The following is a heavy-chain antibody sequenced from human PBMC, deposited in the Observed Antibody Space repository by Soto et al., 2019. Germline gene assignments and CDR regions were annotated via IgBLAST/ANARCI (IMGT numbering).Heavy chain of an antibody. CDR2: IDPSDSYT. CDR3: ARHGPTPTTLTVVRGVMFGYYYGMDV. D-gene: IGHD3-10*01. V-gene: IGHV5-10-1*01. J-gene: IGHJ6*02. CDR1: GCSFTSYW. Sequence: GESLKISCKGSGCSFTSYWISWVRQMPGKGLEWMGRIDPSDSYTNYSPSFQGHVTISADKSISTAYLQWSSLKASDTAMYYCARHGPTPTTLTVVRGVMFGYYYGMDVWGQGTTVTVSS.